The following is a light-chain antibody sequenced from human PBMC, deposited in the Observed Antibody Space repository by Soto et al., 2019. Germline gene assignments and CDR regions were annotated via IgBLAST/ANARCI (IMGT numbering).Light chain of an antibody. CDR1: QSVSSN. Sequence: EIVMTQSPATLSVSPGERATLSCRASQSVSSNLAWYQQKPGQAPRLLIYGASTRATGIPARFSGSGSGTEFTLTISNLQSEDFAVYYCQQYNNWPRTFGQGTQVEIK. V-gene: IGKV3-15*01. J-gene: IGKJ1*01. CDR3: QQYNNWPRT. CDR2: GAS.